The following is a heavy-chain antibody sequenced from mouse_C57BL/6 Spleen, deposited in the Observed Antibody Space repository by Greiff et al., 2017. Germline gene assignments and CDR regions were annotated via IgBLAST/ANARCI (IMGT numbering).Heavy chain of an antibody. V-gene: IGHV1-82*01. CDR3: ARSDYDYDGGYFDY. Sequence: VQLQQSGPELVKPGASVKISCKASGYAFSSSWLNWVKQRPGKGLEWIGRIYPGDGDTNYNGKFKGKATLTADKSSSTAYMQLSSLTSEDSAVYFCARSDYDYDGGYFDYWGQGTTLTVSS. CDR2: IYPGDGDT. J-gene: IGHJ2*01. CDR1: GYAFSSSW. D-gene: IGHD2-4*01.